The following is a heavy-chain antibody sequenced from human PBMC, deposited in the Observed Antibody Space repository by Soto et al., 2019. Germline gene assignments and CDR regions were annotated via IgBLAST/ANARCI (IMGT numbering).Heavy chain of an antibody. Sequence: EVQLLESGGGLVQPGGSLRLSCAASGFTFSSYAMSWVRQAPGKGREWVSAISGSGGSTYYADSVKGRFTISRDNSKNTLYLQMNSLRAEDTAVYYCATLVSVVVVAATPYYFDYWGQGTLVTVSS. D-gene: IGHD2-15*01. CDR2: ISGSGGST. V-gene: IGHV3-23*01. CDR1: GFTFSSYA. J-gene: IGHJ4*02. CDR3: ATLVSVVVVAATPYYFDY.